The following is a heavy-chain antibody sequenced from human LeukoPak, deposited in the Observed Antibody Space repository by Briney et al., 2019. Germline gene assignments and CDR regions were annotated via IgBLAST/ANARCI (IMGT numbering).Heavy chain of an antibody. CDR1: GGSISSYY. CDR3: ARVGTQYYYGSGSYYNQDYYYYMDV. D-gene: IGHD3-10*01. Sequence: SETLSLTCTVSGGSISSYYWSWIRQPSGKGLEWIGYIYYSGSTNYNPSLKSRVAISVDTSKNQFSLKLSAVTAADTAVYYCARVGTQYYYGSGSYYNQDYYYYMDVWGKGTTVTISS. V-gene: IGHV4-59*01. J-gene: IGHJ6*03. CDR2: IYYSGST.